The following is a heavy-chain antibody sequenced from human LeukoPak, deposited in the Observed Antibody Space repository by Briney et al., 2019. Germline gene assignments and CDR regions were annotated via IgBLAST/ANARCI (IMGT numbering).Heavy chain of an antibody. Sequence: GGSLRLSCEASGFTFSRHGMHWVRQAPGKGLEWVVVISADGNTKYYADSVKGRFTIFREASRNTVYLEMNGLREEDTAVYYCAREGAWGNWYFDLWGRGTLVTVSS. CDR3: AREGAWGNWYFDL. CDR2: ISADGNTK. J-gene: IGHJ2*01. D-gene: IGHD3-16*01. V-gene: IGHV3-30*03. CDR1: GFTFSRHG.